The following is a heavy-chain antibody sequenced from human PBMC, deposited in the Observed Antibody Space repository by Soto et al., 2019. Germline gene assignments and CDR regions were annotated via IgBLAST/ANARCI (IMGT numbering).Heavy chain of an antibody. Sequence: PGESLKISCKGSGYSFTSYWIGWVRQMPGKGLEWMGIIYPGDSDTRYSPSFQGQVTISADKSISTAYLQWSSLKASDTAMYYCARHQGDSSGGLGDYYYGMDVWGQGTTVTVSS. V-gene: IGHV5-51*01. CDR3: ARHQGDSSGGLGDYYYGMDV. D-gene: IGHD3-22*01. CDR1: GYSFTSYW. J-gene: IGHJ6*02. CDR2: IYPGDSDT.